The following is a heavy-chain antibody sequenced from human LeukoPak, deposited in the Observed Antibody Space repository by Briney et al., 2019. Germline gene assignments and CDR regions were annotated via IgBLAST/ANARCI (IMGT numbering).Heavy chain of an antibody. D-gene: IGHD6-6*01. CDR2: IRYDGSNK. V-gene: IGHV3-30*02. Sequence: PGGSLRLSCAASGFTFSSYGMHWVRQAPGKGLEWVAFIRYDGSNKYYADSVKGRFTISRDNSKNTLYLQMNSLRAEDTAVYYCARHLEYSSVGPFDPWGQGTLVTVSS. J-gene: IGHJ5*02. CDR1: GFTFSSYG. CDR3: ARHLEYSSVGPFDP.